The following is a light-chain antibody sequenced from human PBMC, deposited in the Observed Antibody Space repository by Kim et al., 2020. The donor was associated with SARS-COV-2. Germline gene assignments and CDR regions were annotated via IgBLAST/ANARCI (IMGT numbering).Light chain of an antibody. CDR2: DVI. V-gene: IGLV2-23*02. CDR1: SRDVGGYNS. Sequence: QSALTQPASVSGSPGQSITISCTGTSRDVGGYNSVSWYQQHPGKAPKLMIYDVIKRPSGVSHRFSGSKSGNTASLTISGLQAEDEADYYCCSYAGSSTWVFGGGTQLTVL. CDR3: CSYAGSSTWV. J-gene: IGLJ3*02.